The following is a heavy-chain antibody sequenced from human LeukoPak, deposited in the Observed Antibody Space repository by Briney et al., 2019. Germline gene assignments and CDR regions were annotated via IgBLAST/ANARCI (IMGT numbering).Heavy chain of an antibody. V-gene: IGHV3-30*18. CDR3: AKGGYSSGWYRNWFDP. CDR2: ISYDGSNK. Sequence: PGGSLRLSCAASGFTFSTYGMHWVRQAPGKGLEWVAAISYDGSNKYYADSVKGRFTISRDNSKNTLYLQMNSLRAEDTAVYYCAKGGYSSGWYRNWFDPWGQGTLVTVSS. D-gene: IGHD6-19*01. CDR1: GFTFSTYG. J-gene: IGHJ5*02.